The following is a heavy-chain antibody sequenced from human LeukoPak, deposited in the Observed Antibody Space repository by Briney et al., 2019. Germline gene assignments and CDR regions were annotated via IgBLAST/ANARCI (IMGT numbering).Heavy chain of an antibody. D-gene: IGHD2-15*01. CDR1: GGSFSGYY. CDR2: INHSGST. V-gene: IGHV4-34*01. J-gene: IGHJ4*02. CDR3: AREGYDDDGLIDY. Sequence: PSETLSLTCAVYGGSFSGYYWSWIRQPPGKGLEWIGEINHSGSTNYNPSLKSRVTISVDTSKNQFSLKLSSVTAADTAVYYCAREGYDDDGLIDYWGQGTLVTVSS.